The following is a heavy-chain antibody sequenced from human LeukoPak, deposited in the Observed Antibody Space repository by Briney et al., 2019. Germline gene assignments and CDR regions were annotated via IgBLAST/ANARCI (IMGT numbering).Heavy chain of an antibody. CDR3: ARGWLQSLFDY. Sequence: GGSLRLSCAASGFTFSSYSMNWVRQAPGKGLEWVSSISRSSSYIYYADSVKGRFTISRDNAKNSLYLHMHSLRAENTAVYYCARGWLQSLFDYWGQGTLVTVSS. V-gene: IGHV3-21*01. J-gene: IGHJ4*02. CDR2: ISRSSSYI. D-gene: IGHD5-24*01. CDR1: GFTFSSYS.